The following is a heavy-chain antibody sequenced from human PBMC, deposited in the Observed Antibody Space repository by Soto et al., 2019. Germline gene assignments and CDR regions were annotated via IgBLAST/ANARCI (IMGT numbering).Heavy chain of an antibody. J-gene: IGHJ4*02. CDR2: MNPNSGNT. CDR1: GYTFTSYY. V-gene: IGHV1-8*01. CDR3: ARAPGRDGYKGVDY. Sequence: SVKVSSKASGYTFTSYYSSSACQATGQGLEWMGWMNPNSGNTGYAQKFQGRVTITADESTSTAYMELSSLRSEDTAVYYCARAPGRDGYKGVDYWGQGTLVTVSS. D-gene: IGHD5-12*01.